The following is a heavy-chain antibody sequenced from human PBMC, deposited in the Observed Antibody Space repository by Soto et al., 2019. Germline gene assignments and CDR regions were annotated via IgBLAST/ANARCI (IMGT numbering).Heavy chain of an antibody. J-gene: IGHJ5*02. CDR2: INTGNGNT. D-gene: IGHD6-13*01. CDR1: GYAFTSYA. Sequence: GASVKVSCKASGYAFTSYAMHWVRQAPGQRLEWMGWINTGNGNTKYSQKFQGRVTITRDTSASTAYMELSSLRSEDTAVYYCARQSSSWENNWFDPWGQGTLVTVSS. V-gene: IGHV1-3*04. CDR3: ARQSSSWENNWFDP.